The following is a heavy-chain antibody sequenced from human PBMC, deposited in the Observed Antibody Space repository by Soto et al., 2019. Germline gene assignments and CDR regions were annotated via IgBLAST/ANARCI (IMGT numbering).Heavy chain of an antibody. CDR2: ISWNSGSI. CDR1: GFTFDDYA. D-gene: IGHD5-18*01. J-gene: IGHJ2*01. V-gene: IGHV3-9*01. Sequence: EVQLVESGGGLVQPGRSLRLSCAASGFTFDDYAMHWVRQAPGKGLEWVSGISWNSGSIGYADSVKGRFTISRDNAKNSLYLQMNSLRAEDTALYYCAKTSPLDSYGFEWYFDLWGRGTLVTVSS. CDR3: AKTSPLDSYGFEWYFDL.